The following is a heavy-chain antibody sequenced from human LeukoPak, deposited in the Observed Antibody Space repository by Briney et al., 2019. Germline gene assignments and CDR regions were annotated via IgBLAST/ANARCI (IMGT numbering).Heavy chain of an antibody. CDR3: ARDGYYDSTDAFDI. V-gene: IGHV4-4*07. D-gene: IGHD3-22*01. J-gene: IGHJ3*02. CDR2: IYTSGST. CDR1: GGSISSYY. Sequence: SETLSLTCTVSGGSISSYYWSWIRQPAGKGLEWIGRIYTSGSTNYNPSLRSRVTMSVDTSKNQFSLKLSSVTAADTAVYYCARDGYYDSTDAFDIWGQGTMVTVSS.